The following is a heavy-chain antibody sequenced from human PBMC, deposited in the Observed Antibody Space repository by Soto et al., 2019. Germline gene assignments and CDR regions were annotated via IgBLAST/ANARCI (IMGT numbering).Heavy chain of an antibody. CDR3: ARDHYGPGWFDP. Sequence: SCAASGFTFSNYAMHWVRQAPGKGLEWVAVISYDGSNTYYADSVKGRFTISRDNAKNSLYLQMNSLRAEDTAVYYCARDHYGPGWFDPWGQGTLVTVSS. D-gene: IGHD3-10*01. CDR1: GFTFSNYA. J-gene: IGHJ5*02. V-gene: IGHV3-30-3*01. CDR2: ISYDGSNT.